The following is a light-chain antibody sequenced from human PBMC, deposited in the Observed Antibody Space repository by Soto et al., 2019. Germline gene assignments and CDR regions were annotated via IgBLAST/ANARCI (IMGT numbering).Light chain of an antibody. Sequence: DIPMTQSPSSLSASVGDRVTITCRASQSISSYLNWYQQKPGKAPKLLIYAASSLQSGVPSRFSGSGSGTDFTLTISSLPPEDFATYYCQQSYSTWITFGQGTRLEI. V-gene: IGKV1-39*01. J-gene: IGKJ5*01. CDR1: QSISSY. CDR3: QQSYSTWIT. CDR2: AAS.